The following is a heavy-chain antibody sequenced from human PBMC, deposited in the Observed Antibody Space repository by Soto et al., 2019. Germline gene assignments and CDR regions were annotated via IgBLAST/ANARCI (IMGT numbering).Heavy chain of an antibody. CDR2: IYSGGTT. CDR1: GLTVSSNY. J-gene: IGHJ4*02. CDR3: ASPTGDPRGEGYYFDY. V-gene: IGHV3-53*01. D-gene: IGHD7-27*01. Sequence: GSLRLSCAASGLTVSSNYMTWVRQAPGKGLEWVSLIYSGGTTYYTDAVKGRFTISRDNSKNTLYLQMNSLRAEDTAIYYCASPTGDPRGEGYYFDYWGRGTLVTVSS.